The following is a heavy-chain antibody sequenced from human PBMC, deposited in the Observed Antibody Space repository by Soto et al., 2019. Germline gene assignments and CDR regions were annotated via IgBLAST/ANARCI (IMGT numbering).Heavy chain of an antibody. CDR3: ARQKSIRFLEWLLNFDY. D-gene: IGHD3-3*01. Sequence: SETLSLTCTVSGGSVSSGSYYWSWFRQPPGKGLEWIGYIYYSGSTNYTPSLKSRVTISLDTSKNQFSLKLSSVTAADTAVYYCARQKSIRFLEWLLNFDYWGQGTLVTVSS. V-gene: IGHV4-61*01. CDR2: IYYSGST. J-gene: IGHJ4*02. CDR1: GGSVSSGSYY.